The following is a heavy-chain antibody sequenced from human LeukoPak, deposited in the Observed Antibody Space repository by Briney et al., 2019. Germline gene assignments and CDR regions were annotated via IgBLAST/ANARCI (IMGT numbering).Heavy chain of an antibody. Sequence: SETLSLTCTVSGGSISSGDYYWSWIRQPPGKGLEWIGYIYYSGSTYYNPSLKSRVTISVDTSKNQFSLKLSPVTAADTAVYYCARGGASSSWSFDYWGQGTLVTVSS. CDR2: IYYSGST. CDR3: ARGGASSSWSFDY. V-gene: IGHV4-30-4*01. CDR1: GGSISSGDYY. J-gene: IGHJ4*02. D-gene: IGHD6-13*01.